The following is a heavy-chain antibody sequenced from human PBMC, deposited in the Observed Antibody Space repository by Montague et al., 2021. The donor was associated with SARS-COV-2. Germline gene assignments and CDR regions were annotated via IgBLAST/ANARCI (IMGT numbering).Heavy chain of an antibody. CDR3: ARLNFHITIVRVVSSWVFDY. CDR2: IYYSRST. D-gene: IGHD3-3*01. J-gene: IGHJ4*02. Sequence: SETLSLTCTVSGGSISSSSNYWGWIRQPPGKGLVWIGNIYYSRSTYYNPSLKSRVTISADTSKNQFSLKLISVTAADTAVYYCARLNFHITIVRVVSSWVFDYWGQGTLVTVSS. CDR1: GGSISSSSNY. V-gene: IGHV4-39*01.